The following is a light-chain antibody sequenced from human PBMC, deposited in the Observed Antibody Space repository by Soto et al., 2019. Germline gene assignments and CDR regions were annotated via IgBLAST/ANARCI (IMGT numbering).Light chain of an antibody. CDR3: SSYTGSNNLL. Sequence: QSALTQPPSASGSPGQSVTISCTGTSSDVGSYNYVSWYQQHPGKAPKLMIYEVSKRPSGVPDRFSGSKSGNTASLTVSGLQAKDEADYYCSSYTGSNNLLFGGGTQLTVL. V-gene: IGLV2-8*01. CDR1: SSDVGSYNY. CDR2: EVS. J-gene: IGLJ2*01.